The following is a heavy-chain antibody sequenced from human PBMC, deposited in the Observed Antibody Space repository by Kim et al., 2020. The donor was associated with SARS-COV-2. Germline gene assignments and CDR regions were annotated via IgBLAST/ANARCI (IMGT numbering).Heavy chain of an antibody. CDR1: GFTFSSYS. Sequence: GGSLRLSCAASGFTFSSYSMNWVRQAPGKGLEWISYISSSRTTIYYADSVKGRFTISRDNGKNSLYLQMNSLRDEDTAVYYCARSYDILTDYSPYYFDYWGQGTLVTVSS. CDR2: ISSSRTTI. V-gene: IGHV3-48*02. CDR3: ARSYDILTDYSPYYFDY. D-gene: IGHD3-9*01. J-gene: IGHJ4*02.